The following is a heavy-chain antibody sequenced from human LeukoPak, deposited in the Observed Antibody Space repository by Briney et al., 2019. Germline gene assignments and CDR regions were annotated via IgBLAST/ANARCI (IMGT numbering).Heavy chain of an antibody. D-gene: IGHD6-6*01. CDR1: GFTFSSYS. CDR2: ITSDSSTI. CDR3: ARDPDISSSPEFP. V-gene: IGHV3-48*01. J-gene: IGHJ5*02. Sequence: GGSLRLSCAASGFTFSSYSMDWVRQAPGKGLEWVSYITSDSSTIYYADSVKGRFIISRDNAKNSLYLQMNSLRAEDTAVYYCARDPDISSSPEFPWGQGTLVTVSS.